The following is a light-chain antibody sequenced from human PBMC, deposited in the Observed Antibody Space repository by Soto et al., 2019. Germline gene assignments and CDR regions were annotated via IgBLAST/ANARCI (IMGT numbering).Light chain of an antibody. CDR2: DTD. Sequence: QAVVTQEPSVTVSPGETVTLTCGSTTGPVTSGHYPYWLQQKPGQAPTTLIYDTDNKNSWTPARFAGSILGGKAVLTLSGAQPEDEADYYCLLSYSGTRVLFGAGTKLTVL. V-gene: IGLV7-46*01. CDR3: LLSYSGTRVL. CDR1: TGPVTSGHY. J-gene: IGLJ2*01.